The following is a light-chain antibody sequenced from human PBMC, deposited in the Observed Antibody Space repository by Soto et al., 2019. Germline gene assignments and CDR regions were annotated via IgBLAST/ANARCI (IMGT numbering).Light chain of an antibody. Sequence: EIVMTQSPATLSGSPGERATLSCRASQSVSSNLAWYQQKPGQAPRPLIYGASTRATGIPARFSGSGSGTEFTLTISSLQSEDFAVYYCQQYNNWPRMYTFGQGTKLEIK. J-gene: IGKJ2*01. CDR1: QSVSSN. V-gene: IGKV3-15*01. CDR3: QQYNNWPRMYT. CDR2: GAS.